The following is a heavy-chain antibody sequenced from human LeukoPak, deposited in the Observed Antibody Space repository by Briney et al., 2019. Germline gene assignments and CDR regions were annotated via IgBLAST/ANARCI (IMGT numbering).Heavy chain of an antibody. CDR3: ARGSNYVSDYYFDV. CDR1: GVSLRGYY. Sequence: SETLSLTCAVYGVSLRGYYWSWIRQSPEKGLEWIGEVNHEGDSIYSPSLKSRLTLSVDMSKNQFSLNLRSVTAADTAAYFCARGSNYVSDYYFDVWGKGTTVIVSS. V-gene: IGHV4-34*01. J-gene: IGHJ6*03. D-gene: IGHD4-11*01. CDR2: VNHEGDS.